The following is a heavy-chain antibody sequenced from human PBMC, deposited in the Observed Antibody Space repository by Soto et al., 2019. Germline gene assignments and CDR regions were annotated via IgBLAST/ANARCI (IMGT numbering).Heavy chain of an antibody. J-gene: IGHJ6*02. CDR1: GGSISSYY. V-gene: IGHV4-59*01. CDR3: ARGVRGARDYYYYYGMDV. D-gene: IGHD5-12*01. Sequence: PSETLSLTCTVSGGSISSYYWSWIRQPPGKGLEWIGYIYYSGSTNYNPSLKSRVTISVDTSKNQFSLKLSSVTAADTAVYYCARGVRGARDYYYYYGMDVRGQGTTVTVSS. CDR2: IYYSGST.